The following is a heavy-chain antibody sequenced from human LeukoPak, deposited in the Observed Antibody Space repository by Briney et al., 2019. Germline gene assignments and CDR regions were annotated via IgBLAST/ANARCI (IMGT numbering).Heavy chain of an antibody. CDR1: GFTLSNYA. J-gene: IGHJ6*04. CDR2: ISYDGGNQ. CDR3: ARGTHCNSAICSWDYYYHMDV. D-gene: IGHD2-2*01. Sequence: GGSLRLSCAASGFTLSNYALHWVRQAPGKGLEWVAVISYDGGNQYYADSVKGRFTISRDNSKNTLDLQMNSLRPEDTAVYYCARGTHCNSAICSWDYYYHMDVWGKGTTVTVSS. V-gene: IGHV3-30*04.